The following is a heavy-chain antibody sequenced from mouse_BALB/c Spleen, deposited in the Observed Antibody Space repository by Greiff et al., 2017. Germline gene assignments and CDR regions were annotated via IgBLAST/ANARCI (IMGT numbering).Heavy chain of an antibody. CDR2: INPGSGGT. J-gene: IGHJ4*01. D-gene: IGHD6-1*02. V-gene: IGHV1-54*01. CDR1: GYAFTNYL. Sequence: VKLQESGAELVRPGTSVKVSCKASGYAFTNYLIEWVKQRPGQGLEWIGVINPGSGGTNYNEKFKGKATLTADKSSSTAYMQLSSLTSDDSAVYFCARKTANFAMDYWGQGTSVTVSS. CDR3: ARKTANFAMDY.